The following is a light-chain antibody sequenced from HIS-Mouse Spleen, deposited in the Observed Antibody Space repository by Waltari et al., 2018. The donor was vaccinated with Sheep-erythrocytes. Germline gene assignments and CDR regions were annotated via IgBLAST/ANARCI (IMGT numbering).Light chain of an antibody. V-gene: IGLV2-14*03. Sequence: DVGGYNYVSWYQQHPGKAPKLMIYDVSNRPSGVSNRFSGSKSGNTASLTISGLQAEDEADYYCSSYTSSITWVFGGGTKLTVL. J-gene: IGLJ3*02. CDR3: SSYTSSITWV. CDR2: DVS. CDR1: DVGGYNY.